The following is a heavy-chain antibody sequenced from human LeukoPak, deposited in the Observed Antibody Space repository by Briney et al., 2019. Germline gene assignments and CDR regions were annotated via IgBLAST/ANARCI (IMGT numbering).Heavy chain of an antibody. CDR3: ASIITYYYDSTDIP. CDR1: GGTFSRYA. CDR2: IIPILDIV. J-gene: IGHJ4*02. D-gene: IGHD3-22*01. V-gene: IGHV1-69*04. Sequence: SVKVSCKASGGTFSRYAISWVRQAPGQGLEWMGRIIPILDIVNYAQKFQGRVTMTRNTSISTAYMELSSLRSEDTAVYYCASIITYYYDSTDIPWGQGTLVTVSS.